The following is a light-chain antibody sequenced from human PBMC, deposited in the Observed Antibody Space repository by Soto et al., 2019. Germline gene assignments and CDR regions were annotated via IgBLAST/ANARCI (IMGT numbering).Light chain of an antibody. CDR2: GAS. Sequence: EIVLTQSPGTLSLSPGERATLSCRASQSVSSSYFAWYQQKPGQAPRPLIYGASSRATGIPGRFSGSGPGTDFTLTISRLEHEEFAVYDCQQYGSSPLTFGGGTKVEIK. J-gene: IGKJ4*01. CDR1: QSVSSSY. V-gene: IGKV3-20*01. CDR3: QQYGSSPLT.